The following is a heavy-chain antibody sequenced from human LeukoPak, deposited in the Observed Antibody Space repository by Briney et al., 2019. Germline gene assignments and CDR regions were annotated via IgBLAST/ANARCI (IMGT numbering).Heavy chain of an antibody. CDR3: ARDGDVYGDDYDY. D-gene: IGHD4-17*01. Sequence: GGSLRLSCAASGYTLRSYWMGWVRQAPGKGLECVANIKEDGSEKNYVDCVRGRFTISRDNAKNSLYLQMNSLRVDDTAVYYCARDGDVYGDDYDYWGQGTLVTVSS. CDR1: GYTLRSYW. V-gene: IGHV3-7*01. J-gene: IGHJ4*02. CDR2: IKEDGSEK.